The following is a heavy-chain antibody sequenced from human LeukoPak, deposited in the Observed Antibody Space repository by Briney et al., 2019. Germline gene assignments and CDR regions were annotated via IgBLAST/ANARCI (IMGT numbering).Heavy chain of an antibody. Sequence: GGSLRLSCAASGFTFSSYGMHWVREAPGKGLEWVAVISYAGSSQHYADSVKGRLSISRDNSRKTMYLQVKSLRAEDRAVYYCAKGFSSMAFDIWGQGAMVTVSS. D-gene: IGHD6-13*01. CDR2: ISYAGSSQ. CDR3: AKGFSSMAFDI. J-gene: IGHJ3*02. V-gene: IGHV3-30*18. CDR1: GFTFSSYG.